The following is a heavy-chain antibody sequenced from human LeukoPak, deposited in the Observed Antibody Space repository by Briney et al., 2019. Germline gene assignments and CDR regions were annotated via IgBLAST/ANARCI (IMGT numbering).Heavy chain of an antibody. CDR2: INPSGGTT. D-gene: IGHD5-12*01. J-gene: IGHJ6*02. Sequence: GASVKVSCKASGYNFTSYYMHWVRQAPGQGLEWMGIINPSGGTTSYAQKFQGRVTVTRDTSTSTAYMELRSLRSDDTAVYYCARVRSGYDYDGMDVWGQGTTVTVSS. CDR3: ARVRSGYDYDGMDV. CDR1: GYNFTSYY. V-gene: IGHV1-46*01.